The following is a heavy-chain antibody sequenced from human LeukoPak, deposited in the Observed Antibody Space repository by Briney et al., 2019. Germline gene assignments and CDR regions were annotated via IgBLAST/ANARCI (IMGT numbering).Heavy chain of an antibody. CDR1: GFTFSSYG. J-gene: IGHJ6*03. CDR3: ARDPQPGPFYYYYYMDV. CDR2: IWYDGSNK. V-gene: IGHV3-33*01. D-gene: IGHD3-16*01. Sequence: GRSLRLSCAASGFTFSSYGMHWVRQAPGKGLEWVAVIWYDGSNKYYADSVKGRFTISRDNSKNTLYLQMNSLRAEDTAVYYCARDPQPGPFYYYYYMDVWGKGTTVTVSS.